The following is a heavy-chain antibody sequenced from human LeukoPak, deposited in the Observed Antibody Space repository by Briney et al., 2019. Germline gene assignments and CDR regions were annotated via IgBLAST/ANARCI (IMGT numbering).Heavy chain of an antibody. J-gene: IGHJ4*02. Sequence: GGSLRLSCAASGFTFSSYSMNWVRQAPGKGLEWVSSISSSSSYTYYADSVKGRFTISRDNSKNTLYLQMNSLRAEDTAVYYWGKDSHFRGRHFDYWGQGTLVTVSS. V-gene: IGHV3-21*01. CDR1: GFTFSSYS. CDR3: GKDSHFRGRHFDY. CDR2: ISSSSSYT.